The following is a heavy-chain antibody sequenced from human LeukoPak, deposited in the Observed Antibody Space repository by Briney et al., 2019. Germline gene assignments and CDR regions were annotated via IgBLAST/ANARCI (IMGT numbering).Heavy chain of an antibody. CDR2: INPKSGAT. CDR3: ARSVTYNWFDP. J-gene: IGHJ5*02. CDR1: GYVFINYY. V-gene: IGHV1-2*02. Sequence: ASVKVSCKTSGYVFINYYIHWVRLAPGQGPQWMGWINPKSGATSYAQSFQGRVALTTNTSISTAFMELSNLRPDDTAIYFCARSVTYNWFDPWGQGTRVTVSS. D-gene: IGHD2-21*02.